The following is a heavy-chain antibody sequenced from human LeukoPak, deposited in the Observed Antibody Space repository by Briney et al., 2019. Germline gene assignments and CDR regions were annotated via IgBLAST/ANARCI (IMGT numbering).Heavy chain of an antibody. J-gene: IGHJ6*03. V-gene: IGHV4-4*07. D-gene: IGHD6-13*01. CDR3: AGPAAGTGGGYYYYYMDV. CDR1: GGSISSYY. CDR2: IYTSGST. Sequence: SETLSLTCTVSGGSISSYYWSWIRQPAGKGLEWIGRIYTSGSTNYNPSLKSRVTISVDTSKNQFSLKLSSVTAADTAVYYCAGPAAGTGGGYYYYYMDVWGKGTTVTISS.